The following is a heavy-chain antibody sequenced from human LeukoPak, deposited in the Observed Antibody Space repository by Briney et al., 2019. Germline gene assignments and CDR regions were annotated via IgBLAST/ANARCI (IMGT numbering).Heavy chain of an antibody. CDR2: ISSSSSYI. V-gene: IGHV3-21*01. CDR1: GFTFSSYY. Sequence: PGGSLRLSCAASGFTFSSYYMNWVRQAPGEGLEWVSSISSSSSYIYYADSVKGRFTISRDNAKNSLYLQMNSLRAEDTAVYYCARVLSAAGFDFDYWGQGTLVTVSS. J-gene: IGHJ4*02. D-gene: IGHD3-10*01. CDR3: ARVLSAAGFDFDY.